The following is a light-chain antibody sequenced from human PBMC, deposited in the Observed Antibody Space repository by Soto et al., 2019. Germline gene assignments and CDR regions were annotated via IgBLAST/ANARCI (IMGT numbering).Light chain of an antibody. Sequence: EVVLTQSPATLSLSPGERATLSCRASQTVGGHFAWYQQKPGQAPRLLISETSNRATGIPGRFSGSGSGTDVTLTISSLEPEDFAVYYCQQYNNWPWGFGQGTKVEIK. CDR1: QTVGGH. J-gene: IGKJ1*01. CDR2: ETS. CDR3: QQYNNWPWG. V-gene: IGKV3-11*01.